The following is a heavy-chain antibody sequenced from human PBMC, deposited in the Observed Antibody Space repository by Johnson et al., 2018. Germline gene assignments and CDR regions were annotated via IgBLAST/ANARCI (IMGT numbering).Heavy chain of an antibody. CDR1: GFTFSDYA. Sequence: VQLVQSGGGVVQXGRSLRLSCTASGFTFSDYALSWYRQAPGKGLEWVGFIRPKVYGGTTEYAASVEARFIISRDDSKSNAYLQMNSLETEDTAVYYCTRYSITAIVWWGQGTLVTVSS. CDR2: IRPKVYGGTT. J-gene: IGHJ1*01. V-gene: IGHV3-49*03. D-gene: IGHD3-22*01. CDR3: TRYSITAIVW.